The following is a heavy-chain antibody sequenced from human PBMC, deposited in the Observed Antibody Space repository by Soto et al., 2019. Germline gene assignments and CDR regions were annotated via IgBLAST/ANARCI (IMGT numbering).Heavy chain of an antibody. J-gene: IGHJ4*02. CDR3: AKSMAAPGSLDY. CDR1: GFTFSIYC. D-gene: IGHD6-13*01. V-gene: IGHV3-30*18. Sequence: QVQLVESGGGVVQPGRSLRLSCTASGFTFSIYCMHWVRQAPGKGLEWVAVISYDVSNKYYADSVKGRFTISRDNSKNTLYLHMNSMRAEDTAVYYCAKSMAAPGSLDYWGLGTLVTVSS. CDR2: ISYDVSNK.